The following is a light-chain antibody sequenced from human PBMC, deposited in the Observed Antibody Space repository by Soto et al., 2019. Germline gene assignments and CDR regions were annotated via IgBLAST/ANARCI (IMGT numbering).Light chain of an antibody. CDR3: CSYAGSSTFV. V-gene: IGLV2-23*02. J-gene: IGLJ1*01. CDR1: SSVVGSYNL. Sequence: QSGLSVPAAGSRTPGQTITISCTGTSSVVGSYNLVSWYQQHPGKAPKLMIYEVSKRPSGVSNRFSGSKSGNTASLTISGLQAEDEADYYCCSYAGSSTFVFGTGTKVTVL. CDR2: EVS.